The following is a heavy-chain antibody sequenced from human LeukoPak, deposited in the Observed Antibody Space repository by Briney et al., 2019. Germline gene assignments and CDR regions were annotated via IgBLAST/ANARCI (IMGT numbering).Heavy chain of an antibody. J-gene: IGHJ6*03. V-gene: IGHV3-48*04. CDR3: ARERGGFGGYLPYYYLDV. CDR2: ISGSSGTI. D-gene: IGHD5-12*01. Sequence: GGSLRLSCAGTGFSFSNFGMNWVRQAPGKGLECVSFISGSSGTIYYADSVKGRFTISRNNTKNSLYLQMNSLRAEDTAIYYCARERGGFGGYLPYYYLDVWGKGTTVTVSS. CDR1: GFSFSNFG.